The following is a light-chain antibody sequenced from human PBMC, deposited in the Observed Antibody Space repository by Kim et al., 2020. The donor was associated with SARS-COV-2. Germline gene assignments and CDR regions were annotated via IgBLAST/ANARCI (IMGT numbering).Light chain of an antibody. CDR3: QQYNTYPWA. V-gene: IGKV1-5*03. J-gene: IGKJ1*01. CDR2: RAS. CDR1: QSNRSW. Sequence: ASVGDRVTMTCRASQSNRSWLALYQQRQGKAPKVLIYRASDLEGGVPSRFSGRVSGTEFTLAISSLQPDDFATYYCQQYNTYPWAFGQGTKVDIK.